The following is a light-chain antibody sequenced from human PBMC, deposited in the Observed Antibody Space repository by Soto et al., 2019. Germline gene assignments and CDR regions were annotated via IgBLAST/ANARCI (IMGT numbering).Light chain of an antibody. CDR3: HHRVNWPT. V-gene: IGKV3-11*01. J-gene: IGKJ3*01. CDR1: QNVNRY. Sequence: EIVLTQSPGTLSLSPGERAILSCRASQNVNRYLGWYQQKPGQAPRLLIYDATNRATGIPARFSGSGSGTDFSLTISSLEPEDFAVYYCHHRVNWPTFGPGTKVDMK. CDR2: DAT.